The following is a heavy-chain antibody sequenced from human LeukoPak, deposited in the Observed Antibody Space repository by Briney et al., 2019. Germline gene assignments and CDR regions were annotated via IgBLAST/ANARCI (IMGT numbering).Heavy chain of an antibody. CDR1: GSTFSSYA. Sequence: AGGSLRLSCAASGSTFSSYAMSWVRQAPGKGLEWVSAISGSGGSTYYADSVKGRFTISRDNPKNTLYLQMNSLRAEDTAVYYCAKDRIAVAGPPLDWFDPWGQGTLVTVSS. D-gene: IGHD6-19*01. J-gene: IGHJ5*02. CDR3: AKDRIAVAGPPLDWFDP. V-gene: IGHV3-23*01. CDR2: ISGSGGST.